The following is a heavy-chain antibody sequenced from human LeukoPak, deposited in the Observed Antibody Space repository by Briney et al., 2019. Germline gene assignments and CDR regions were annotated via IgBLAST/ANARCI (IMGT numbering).Heavy chain of an antibody. CDR1: GYSFSTYG. V-gene: IGHV1-18*04. J-gene: IGHJ4*02. D-gene: IGHD5-12*01. CDR3: ARSPGRYSGYNWYCDY. Sequence: GASVKVSCKTSGYSFSTYGIHWLRQAPGQGLEWVGWVSPSNGNTHYAQRVQGRVSMTADTPTGTASMELRSLRSDDTAVYYCARSPGRYSGYNWYCDYWGQGILVTVSS. CDR2: VSPSNGNT.